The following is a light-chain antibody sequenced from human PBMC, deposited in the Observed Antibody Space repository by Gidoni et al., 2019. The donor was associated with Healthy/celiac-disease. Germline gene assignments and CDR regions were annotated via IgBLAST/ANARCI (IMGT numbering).Light chain of an antibody. CDR2: LGS. CDR1: QCLLHSNGYNY. Sequence: IGRTQSPLSLLVTSGEPASISCRSSQCLLHSNGYNYLDWYLQKPGKSPQLLIYLGSNRATGVPDRFSGSGSGTDFTLRISRVEAEDFGIYYCMQALQTPLTFGGGTKVEIK. J-gene: IGKJ4*01. CDR3: MQALQTPLT. V-gene: IGKV2-28*01.